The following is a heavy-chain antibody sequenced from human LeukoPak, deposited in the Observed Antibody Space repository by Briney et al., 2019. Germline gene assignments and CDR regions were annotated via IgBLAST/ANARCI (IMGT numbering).Heavy chain of an antibody. V-gene: IGHV3-9*01. J-gene: IGHJ3*02. D-gene: IGHD3-22*01. Sequence: WIRQPPGKGLEWVSGISWNSGSIGYADSVKGRFTISRDNAKNSLYLQMNSLRAEDTALYYCARAARYYYDSSSFDIWGQGTMVTVSS. CDR3: ARAARYYYDSSSFDI. CDR2: ISWNSGSI.